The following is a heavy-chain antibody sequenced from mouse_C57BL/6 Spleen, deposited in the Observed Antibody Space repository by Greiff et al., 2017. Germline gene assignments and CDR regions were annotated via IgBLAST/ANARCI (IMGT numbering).Heavy chain of an antibody. J-gene: IGHJ4*01. CDR1: GYSITSGYY. D-gene: IGHD1-1*01. CDR2: ISYDGSN. V-gene: IGHV3-6*01. Sequence: EVQLQESGPGLVKPSQSLSLTCSVTGYSITSGYYWNWIRQFPGNKLEWMGYISYDGSNNYNPSLKNRISITRDTSKNQFFLKLNSVTTEDTATYYCARGDYGSSYDYYAMDYWGQGTSVTVSS. CDR3: ARGDYGSSYDYYAMDY.